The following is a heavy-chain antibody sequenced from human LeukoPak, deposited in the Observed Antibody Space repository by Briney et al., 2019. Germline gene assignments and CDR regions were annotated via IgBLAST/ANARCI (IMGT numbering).Heavy chain of an antibody. CDR2: IYYSGST. CDR3: ASSRGYNYVPPDY. J-gene: IGHJ4*02. D-gene: IGHD5-18*01. V-gene: IGHV4-39*01. CDR1: GGSISSSSYY. Sequence: SDPLSLTCTVSGGSISSSSYYWGWIRQPPGKGLEGIGSIYYSGSTYYNPSLKSRVTISVDTSKDQFSLKLSSVIAADTAVYYCASSRGYNYVPPDYWGQGTLVTVSS.